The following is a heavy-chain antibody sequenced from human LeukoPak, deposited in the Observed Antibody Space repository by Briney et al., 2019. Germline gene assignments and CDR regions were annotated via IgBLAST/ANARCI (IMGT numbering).Heavy chain of an antibody. Sequence: PSETLSLTCTVDGGSISSYYWSWVRQPPGKGLEWLGYIYYSGSTNYNPSLKSRVTISVDTSKNQFSLKLSSVTATDTAVYYCARLGNEQRQIQLWSFDYWGQGTLVTVSS. D-gene: IGHD5-18*01. J-gene: IGHJ4*02. CDR1: GGSISSYY. V-gene: IGHV4-59*08. CDR2: IYYSGST. CDR3: ARLGNEQRQIQLWSFDY.